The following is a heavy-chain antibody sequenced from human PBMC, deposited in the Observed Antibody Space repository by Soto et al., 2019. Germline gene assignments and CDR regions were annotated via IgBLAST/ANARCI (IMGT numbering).Heavy chain of an antibody. V-gene: IGHV4-31*03. CDR2: IYYSGST. J-gene: IGHJ4*02. CDR1: GGSISSGGYY. CDR3: ARDRASLGADPESTDY. Sequence: SETLSLTCTASGGSISSGGYYWSWIRQHPGKGLEWIGYIYYSGSTYYNPSLKSRVTISVDTSKNQFSLKLSSVTAADTAVYYCARDRASLGADPESTDYWGQGTLVTVSS. D-gene: IGHD3-16*01.